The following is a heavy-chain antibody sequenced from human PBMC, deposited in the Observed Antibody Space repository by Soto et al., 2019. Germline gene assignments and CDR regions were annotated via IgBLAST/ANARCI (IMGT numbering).Heavy chain of an antibody. CDR1: GGSIGDYY. D-gene: IGHD7-27*01. CDR2: VSYIGST. V-gene: IGHV4-59*08. Sequence: QVQLQESGPGLVKPSETLSLTCTVSGGSIGDYYWSWIRQAPGKGLEWIGYVSYIGSTNYNPSLESRVTLPLDTSKKQFFLNLRSVSAADAAVYYCARGAGCWGSWGQGALVTVSS. CDR3: ARGAGCWGS. J-gene: IGHJ4*02.